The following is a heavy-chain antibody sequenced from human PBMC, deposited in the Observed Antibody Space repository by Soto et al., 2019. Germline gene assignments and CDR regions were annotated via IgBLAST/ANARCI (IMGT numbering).Heavy chain of an antibody. V-gene: IGHV4-30-4*01. CDR3: ARVARGVIYFDY. CDR2: IYYSGST. J-gene: IGHJ4*02. CDR1: GGSISSGVYY. Sequence: PSETLSLTCTVSGGSISSGVYYWRWIRQPPGKGLEWIGYIYYSGSTYYNPSLKSRVTISVDTSKNQFSLKLSSVTAAGTAVYYCARVARGVIYFDYWGQGTLVTVPS. D-gene: IGHD3-10*01.